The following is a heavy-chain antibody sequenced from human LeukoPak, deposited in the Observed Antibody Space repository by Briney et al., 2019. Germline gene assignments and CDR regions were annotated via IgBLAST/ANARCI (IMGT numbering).Heavy chain of an antibody. CDR2: INTSFNPGVDVT. CDR1: GYTFSSQH. D-gene: IGHD3-10*01. J-gene: IGHJ6*02. V-gene: IGHV1-46*01. CDR3: ARDPVGEESYCMDV. Sequence: ASVNVSCKASGYTFSSQHIHWVRQAPGQGGEGMGEINTSFNPGVDVTSYAQKFQGRVTITRDLSTITVYVELSSLRSEDTAVYYCARDPVGEESYCMDVWGQGTTVTVSS.